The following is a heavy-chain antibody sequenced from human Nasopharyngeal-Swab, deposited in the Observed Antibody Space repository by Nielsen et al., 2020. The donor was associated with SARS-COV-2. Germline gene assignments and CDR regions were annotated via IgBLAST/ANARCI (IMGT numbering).Heavy chain of an antibody. CDR1: GFTFSSSG. Sequence: GESLKISCAASGFTFSSSGMDWVRQAPGKGLEWAAVISYDGSNEYYGDSVKGRFTIPRDNSKNTLYLQMNSLRVDDTAVYYCAKDVHGDYGGIDYWGQGILVTVSS. V-gene: IGHV3-30*18. CDR3: AKDVHGDYGGIDY. CDR2: ISYDGSNE. D-gene: IGHD4-17*01. J-gene: IGHJ4*02.